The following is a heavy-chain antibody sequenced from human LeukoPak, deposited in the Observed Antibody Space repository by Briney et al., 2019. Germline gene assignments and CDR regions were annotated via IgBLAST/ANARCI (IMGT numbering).Heavy chain of an antibody. CDR1: GFPFSNAW. CDR2: TYRDGVT. Sequence: GGSLRLSCAASGFPFSNAWMSWVRQTPGKGLEWVSITYRDGVTSYADSVKGRFTISRDNSKNTLYLQMNSLRAEDTAVYYCAKVGFSEMEWLLYSDHWGQGTLVTVSS. CDR3: AKVGFSEMEWLLYSDH. V-gene: IGHV3-53*01. J-gene: IGHJ4*02. D-gene: IGHD3-3*01.